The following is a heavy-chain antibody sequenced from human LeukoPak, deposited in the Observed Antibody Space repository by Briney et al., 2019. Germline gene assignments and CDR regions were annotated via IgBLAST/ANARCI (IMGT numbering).Heavy chain of an antibody. Sequence: SETLSLTCAVYGGSFSGYYWSWIRQPPGKGLEWIGEINHSVSTNYNPSLKSRVTISVDTSKNQFSLKLSSVTAADTAVYYCARVVGATIDYCGQGTLVNVSS. J-gene: IGHJ4*02. CDR1: GGSFSGYY. CDR2: INHSVST. V-gene: IGHV4-34*01. D-gene: IGHD1-26*01. CDR3: ARVVGATIDY.